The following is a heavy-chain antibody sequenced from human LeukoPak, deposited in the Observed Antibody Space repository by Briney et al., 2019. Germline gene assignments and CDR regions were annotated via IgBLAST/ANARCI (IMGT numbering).Heavy chain of an antibody. CDR2: IKQDGSEK. J-gene: IGHJ5*02. D-gene: IGHD3-22*01. V-gene: IGHV3-7*01. CDR1: GFSFSSYW. Sequence: GGSLRLSCGASGFSFSSYWMSWVRQAPGKGLEWMASIKQDGSEKYHVESVRGRFTISRDNANNSLFLQMNSLRSEDTAVYYCTRSLDYYDSSGYCDWFDPWGQGTLVTASS. CDR3: TRSLDYYDSSGYCDWFDP.